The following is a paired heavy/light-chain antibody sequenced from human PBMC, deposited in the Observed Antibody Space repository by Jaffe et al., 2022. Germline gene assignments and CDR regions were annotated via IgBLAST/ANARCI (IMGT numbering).Light chain of an antibody. J-gene: IGKJ3*01. CDR3: QQYGS. Sequence: EIVLTQSPGTLSLSPGERATLSCRASQSVSSSYLAWYQQKPGQAPRLLIYGASSRATGIPDRFSGSGSGTDFTLTISRLEPEDFAVYYCQQYGSFGPGTKVDIK. CDR2: GAS. CDR1: QSVSSSY. V-gene: IGKV3-20*01.
Heavy chain of an antibody. J-gene: IGHJ4*02. D-gene: IGHD3-10*01. CDR3: ARDQGFGELYLREQTFDY. CDR2: IYHSGST. CDR1: GYSISSGYY. V-gene: IGHV4-38-2*02. Sequence: QVQLQESGPGLVKPSETLSLTCAVSGYSISSGYYWGWIRQPPGKGLEWIGSIYHSGSTYYNPSLKSRVTISVDTSKNQFSLKLSSVTAADTAVYYCARDQGFGELYLREQTFDYWGQGTLVTVSS.